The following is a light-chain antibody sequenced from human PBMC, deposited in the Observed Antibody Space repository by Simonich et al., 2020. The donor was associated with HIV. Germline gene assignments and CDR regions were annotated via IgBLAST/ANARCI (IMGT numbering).Light chain of an antibody. CDR1: QGISNS. J-gene: IGKJ1*01. CDR3: HQYYSLTWT. Sequence: DIQMTQSPSSLSASVGDRVTITCRASQGISNSLAWYQQKPGKAPKLLLYAASRLESGVPSRFSGSGSGTEYTLTISSLQAEDVAVYYCHQYYSLTWTFGQGTKVEIK. V-gene: IGKV1-NL1*01. CDR2: AAS.